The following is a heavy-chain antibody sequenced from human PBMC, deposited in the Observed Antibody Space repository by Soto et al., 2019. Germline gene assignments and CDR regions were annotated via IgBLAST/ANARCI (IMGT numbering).Heavy chain of an antibody. J-gene: IGHJ4*02. CDR1: GGSFSGYY. CDR2: INHSGST. Sequence: QVQLQQWGAGLLKPSETLSLTCAVYGGSFSGYYWSWIRQPPGKGLEWIGEINHSGSTNYNPSLKSRVTISVDTSKNQFSLKLSSGTAADTAVYYCARGLRVGYFDYWGQGTLVTVSS. D-gene: IGHD1-26*01. V-gene: IGHV4-34*01. CDR3: ARGLRVGYFDY.